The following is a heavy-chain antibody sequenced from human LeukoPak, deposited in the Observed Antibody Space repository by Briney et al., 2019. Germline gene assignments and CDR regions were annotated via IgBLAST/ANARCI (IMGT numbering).Heavy chain of an antibody. D-gene: IGHD1-26*01. CDR3: ARGEWELSRRTNNNWFDP. J-gene: IGHJ5*02. V-gene: IGHV1-46*01. Sequence: GASVKVSCKASGYTFTSYYMHWVRQAPGQGLEWMGIINPSGGSTSYAQKFQGRVTMTRDMSTSTVYMELSSLGSEDTAVYYCARGEWELSRRTNNNWFDPWGQGTLVTVSS. CDR1: GYTFTSYY. CDR2: INPSGGST.